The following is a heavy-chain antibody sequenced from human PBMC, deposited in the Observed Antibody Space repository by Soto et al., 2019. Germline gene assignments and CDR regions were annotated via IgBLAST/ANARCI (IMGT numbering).Heavy chain of an antibody. J-gene: IGHJ6*03. Sequence: QVQLVQSGAEVKKPGASVKVSCKASGYTFTSYDINWVRQATGQRLEWMGWMNPNSGNTGYAQKFQGRVTMTRNTSISTAYMELSSLRSEDTAVYYCARAGHKRGYGSGRGGYYMDVWGKGTTVTVSS. CDR3: ARAGHKRGYGSGRGGYYMDV. CDR1: GYTFTSYD. CDR2: MNPNSGNT. D-gene: IGHD3-10*01. V-gene: IGHV1-8*01.